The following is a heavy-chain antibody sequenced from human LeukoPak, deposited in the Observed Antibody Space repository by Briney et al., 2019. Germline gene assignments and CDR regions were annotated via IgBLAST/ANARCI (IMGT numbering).Heavy chain of an antibody. Sequence: PSETLSLTCTVSGGSISSYYWSWIGQPPGKGLEWIGYIYYSGSTNYNPSLKSRVTISVDTSKNQFSLKLSSVTAADTAVYYCARDSVIVVVTATTYYGMDVWGQGTTVTVSS. J-gene: IGHJ6*02. D-gene: IGHD2-21*02. V-gene: IGHV4-59*01. CDR3: ARDSVIVVVTATTYYGMDV. CDR2: IYYSGST. CDR1: GGSISSYY.